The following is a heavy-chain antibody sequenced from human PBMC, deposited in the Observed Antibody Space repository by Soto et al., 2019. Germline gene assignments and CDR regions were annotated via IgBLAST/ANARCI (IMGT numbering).Heavy chain of an antibody. CDR3: ATDGSSSGGVGWFDP. Sequence: QVQLVQSGAEVKKSGSSVKVSCKASGGTFSSYAFNWVRQAPGQGLEWMGGIIPMFRTANYAQKFQGRVTITADESRRTAYMELSSVRSEDTAVYYCATDGSSSGGVGWFDPWGQGTLVTVSS. V-gene: IGHV1-69*01. CDR1: GGTFSSYA. CDR2: IIPMFRTA. J-gene: IGHJ5*02. D-gene: IGHD6-6*01.